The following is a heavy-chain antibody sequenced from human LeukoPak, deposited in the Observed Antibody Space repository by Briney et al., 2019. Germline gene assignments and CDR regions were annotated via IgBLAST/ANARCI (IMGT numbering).Heavy chain of an antibody. Sequence: GGSLRLSCAASGFTFSSYAMHWVRQAPGKGLEWVAFISYDGSNKYYADSVKGRFTISRDNSKNTLYLQMNSLRTEDTAVYYCARDIVVVPAGLYYYVMDVWGQGITVTVSS. J-gene: IGHJ6*02. CDR2: ISYDGSNK. V-gene: IGHV3-30-3*01. CDR1: GFTFSSYA. D-gene: IGHD2-2*01. CDR3: ARDIVVVPAGLYYYVMDV.